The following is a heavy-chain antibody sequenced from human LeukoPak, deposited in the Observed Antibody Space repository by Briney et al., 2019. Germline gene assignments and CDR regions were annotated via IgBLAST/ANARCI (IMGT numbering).Heavy chain of an antibody. V-gene: IGHV1-18*01. CDR2: ISSDSGNT. D-gene: IGHD5-24*01. Sequence: ASVKVSCKASGFSFNSYGFAWVRQAPGQGLEWMGWISSDSGNTNYVQSLQGRVTMTADTSTRTAYIELRSLRSDDTAVYYCARGSFLKRWVQPNQDSVYEMDVWGQGTTVTVSS. J-gene: IGHJ6*02. CDR3: ARGSFLKRWVQPNQDSVYEMDV. CDR1: GFSFNSYG.